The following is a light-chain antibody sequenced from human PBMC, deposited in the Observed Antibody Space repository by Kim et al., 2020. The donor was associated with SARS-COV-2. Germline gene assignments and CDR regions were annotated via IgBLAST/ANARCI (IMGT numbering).Light chain of an antibody. Sequence: SYELTQPPSVSVAPGQKAAITCSGDKLGDKYVSWYQQKSGQSPVLIVYQDSKRPSGIPGRFSASTSGNTATLTISGTQALDEADYYCQAWDTSTAVFGGGTQLTVL. CDR2: QDS. CDR1: KLGDKY. J-gene: IGLJ3*02. CDR3: QAWDTSTAV. V-gene: IGLV3-1*01.